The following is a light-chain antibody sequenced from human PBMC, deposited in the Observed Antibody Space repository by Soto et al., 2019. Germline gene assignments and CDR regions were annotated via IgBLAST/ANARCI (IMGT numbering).Light chain of an antibody. CDR1: SPNVGAGYY. CDR3: QSYDNSLSGTDV. Sequence: QSVLTQPPSVSGAPGQSVIISCTGTSPNVGAGYYVTWYQQLPGTAPKLLIYLNVNRPSGVPDRFSGSKSATSASLATSGLHAEDEAEYYCQSYDNSLSGTDVFGTGTKLTVL. V-gene: IGLV1-40*01. CDR2: LNV. J-gene: IGLJ1*01.